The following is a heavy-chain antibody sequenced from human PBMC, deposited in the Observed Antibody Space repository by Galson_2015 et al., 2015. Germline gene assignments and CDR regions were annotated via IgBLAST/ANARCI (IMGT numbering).Heavy chain of an antibody. V-gene: IGHV1-18*01. J-gene: IGHJ4*02. CDR1: GYTFTSYG. D-gene: IGHD3-22*01. CDR3: ARRLTDYYDSGGYHDY. CDR2: ISAYNGNT. Sequence: SVKVSCKASGYTFTSYGISWVRQAPGQGLEWMGWISAYNGNTNYAQKLQGRVTMTTDTSTSTAYMELRSLRSDDTAVYYCARRLTDYYDSGGYHDYWGQGTLVTVSS.